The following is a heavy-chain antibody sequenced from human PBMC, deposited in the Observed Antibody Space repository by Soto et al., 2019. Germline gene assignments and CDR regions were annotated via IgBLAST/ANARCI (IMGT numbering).Heavy chain of an antibody. CDR1: GFTFSDYY. CDR3: ARDYQRVVVPAAKFDY. CDR2: ISSSGSTI. D-gene: IGHD2-2*01. Sequence: GGSLRLSCAASGFTFSDYYMSWIRQAPGKGLEWVSYISSSGSTIYYADSVKGRFTISRDNAKNSLYLQMNSLRAEDTAVYYCARDYQRVVVPAAKFDYWGQGTLVTVSS. J-gene: IGHJ4*02. V-gene: IGHV3-11*01.